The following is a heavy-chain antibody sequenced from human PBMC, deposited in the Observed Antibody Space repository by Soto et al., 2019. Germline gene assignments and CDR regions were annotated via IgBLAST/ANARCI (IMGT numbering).Heavy chain of an antibody. CDR3: ARDVSPGTSTLYLDAFAI. CDR1: GFSLGSYW. CDR2: IKKDGSRT. J-gene: IGHJ3*02. V-gene: IGHV3-7*05. Sequence: EAQLVESGGGLVQPGGSLRISCEASGFSLGSYWMTWVRQAPGKGREWVANIKKDGSRTSYLDSVRGRFTISRDNVGNSLSLQMDSLRAEDTGLYFCARDVSPGTSTLYLDAFAIWGQGTMVTVSS. D-gene: IGHD2-8*01.